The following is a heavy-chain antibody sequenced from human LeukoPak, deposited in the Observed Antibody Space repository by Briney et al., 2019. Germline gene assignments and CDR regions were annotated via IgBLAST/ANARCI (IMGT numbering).Heavy chain of an antibody. CDR1: GGTFSSYV. D-gene: IGHD3-22*01. V-gene: IGHV1-69*13. CDR3: ARESPYYDSSGYYSGHFDY. J-gene: IGHJ4*02. CDR2: IIPIFGTA. Sequence: SVKVSCKASGGTFSSYVISWVRQAPGQGLAWMGGIIPIFGTANYAQKFQGRVTITADESTSTAYMELSSLRSEDTAVYYCARESPYYDSSGYYSGHFDYWGQGTLVTVSS.